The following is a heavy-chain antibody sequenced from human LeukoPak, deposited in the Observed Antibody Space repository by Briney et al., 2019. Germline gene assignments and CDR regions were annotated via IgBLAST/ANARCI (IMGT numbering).Heavy chain of an antibody. CDR3: ARETSLAGFASGLGFNY. CDR1: GGSISGWY. J-gene: IGHJ4*02. V-gene: IGHV4-59*01. Sequence: PSETLSLTCTVSGGSISGWYWSWIRQPPGKGLEWIGYIYGSGNTNYNPSLKSQVTMSIDTSKNQFSLKLTSVTAADTATYYCARETSLAGFASGLGFNYWGQGILVTVSS. CDR2: IYGSGNT. D-gene: IGHD6-19*01.